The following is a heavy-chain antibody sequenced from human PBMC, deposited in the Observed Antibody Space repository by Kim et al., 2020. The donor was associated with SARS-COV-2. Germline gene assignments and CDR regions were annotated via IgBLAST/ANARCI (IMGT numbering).Heavy chain of an antibody. V-gene: IGHV3-30*02. CDR3: AKEPSPGDSSSWYRYFQH. Sequence: KGRFTISRDKSKNTLYLQMNSLRAEDTAVYYCAKEPSPGDSSSWYRYFQHWGQGTLVTVSS. J-gene: IGHJ1*01. D-gene: IGHD6-13*01.